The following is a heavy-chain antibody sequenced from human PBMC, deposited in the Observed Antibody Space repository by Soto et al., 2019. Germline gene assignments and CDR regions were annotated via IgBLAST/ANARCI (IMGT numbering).Heavy chain of an antibody. V-gene: IGHV1-18*01. CDR3: ARDTPPVDH. Sequence: QVQLVQSGAEVKKPGASVKVSCKASGYSFSSYAISWVRQAPGQGLEWMGWISAYNGNTKYAQKIQGRVTMTTDTATSAAYMELRSLRPDDTAVYYCARDTPPVDHWGQGTLVTVSS. CDR1: GYSFSSYA. J-gene: IGHJ4*02. D-gene: IGHD2-15*01. CDR2: ISAYNGNT.